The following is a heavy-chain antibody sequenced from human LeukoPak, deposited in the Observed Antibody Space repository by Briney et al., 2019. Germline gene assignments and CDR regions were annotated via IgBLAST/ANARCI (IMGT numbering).Heavy chain of an antibody. CDR2: IRYGGST. Sequence: PSETLSLTCAVFDDSITKNWWSWVRQPPGKGLEWIGEIRYGGSTNYNPSFKSRVTISIDKSRSHFSLNLTSVTASDTAVYYCVRGGAYNLPYWGQGTLVTVSS. CDR3: VRGGAYNLPY. CDR1: DDSITKNW. J-gene: IGHJ4*02. V-gene: IGHV4-4*02. D-gene: IGHD3-16*01.